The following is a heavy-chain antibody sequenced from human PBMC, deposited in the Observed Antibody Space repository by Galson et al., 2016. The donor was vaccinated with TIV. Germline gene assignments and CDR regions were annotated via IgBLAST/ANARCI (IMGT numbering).Heavy chain of an antibody. V-gene: IGHV5-51*03. CDR1: GYNFPIYW. D-gene: IGHD2-21*02. Sequence: QSGAEVKKPGESLKISCKGSGYNFPIYWIGWVRQMPGKGLEWVGVIYPDDSDTRYSPTFQGQVIISADKSTTTAYLQWSSLKASDTAMYYCSRGSRREVTAWYFDLWGRRTLGTISS. CDR2: IYPDDSDT. J-gene: IGHJ2*01. CDR3: SRGSRREVTAWYFDL.